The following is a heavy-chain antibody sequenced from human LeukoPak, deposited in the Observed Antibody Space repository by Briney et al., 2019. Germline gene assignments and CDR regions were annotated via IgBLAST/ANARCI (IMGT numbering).Heavy chain of an antibody. CDR2: ISGSGGST. CDR3: AKGYCSSTSCYLGGFYYYYYMDV. D-gene: IGHD2-2*01. V-gene: IGHV3-23*01. CDR1: GFTFSSYA. J-gene: IGHJ6*03. Sequence: GGSLRLSCAASGFTFSSYAMSWVRQAPGKGLEWVSAISGSGGSTYYADSVKGRFTSSRDNSKNKLYLQMNSLRAEDTAVYYCAKGYCSSTSCYLGGFYYYYYMDVWGKGTTVTVSS.